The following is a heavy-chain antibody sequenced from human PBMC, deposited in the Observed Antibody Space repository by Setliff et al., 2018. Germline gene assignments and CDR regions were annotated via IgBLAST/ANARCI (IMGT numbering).Heavy chain of an antibody. Sequence: PSETLSLTCTVSGGSVGNSYYYWNWIRQPPGERLEWIGEINHRGFTDYKPSLKSRLTMSVDTSRNQFSLNLGSVTAADTGVYYCARGRIAERPEAIDYWGQGTPVTVSS. CDR1: GGSVGNSYYY. J-gene: IGHJ4*02. D-gene: IGHD6-6*01. V-gene: IGHV4-39*07. CDR3: ARGRIAERPEAIDY. CDR2: INHRGFT.